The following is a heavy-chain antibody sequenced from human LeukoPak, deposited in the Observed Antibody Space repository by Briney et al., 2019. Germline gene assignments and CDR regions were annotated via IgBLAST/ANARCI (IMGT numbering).Heavy chain of an antibody. CDR2: IYYSGST. J-gene: IGHJ4*02. Sequence: SETLSLTCTVSSGSISSSSYYWGWIRQPPGKGLEWIGSIYYSGSTYYNPSLKSQVSISKDASKNQFSLKVSSVTAADTAVYYCARIKKVDTSIDYWGQGTLVTVSS. CDR3: ARIKKVDTSIDY. D-gene: IGHD5-18*01. V-gene: IGHV4-39*01. CDR1: SGSISSSSYY.